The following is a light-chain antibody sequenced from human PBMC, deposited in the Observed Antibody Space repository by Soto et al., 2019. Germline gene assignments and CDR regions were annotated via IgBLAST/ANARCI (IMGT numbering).Light chain of an antibody. Sequence: SYELTQPPSVSVAPGKTARITCGGNNIGSKSVHWYQQKPGQAPVLVIYYDSDRPSGIPERFSGSNSGNTATLTISGVEAGDEADYYCQVWDSSSDHLYVFGTGTKLTVL. CDR1: NIGSKS. CDR2: YDS. CDR3: QVWDSSSDHLYV. J-gene: IGLJ1*01. V-gene: IGLV3-21*04.